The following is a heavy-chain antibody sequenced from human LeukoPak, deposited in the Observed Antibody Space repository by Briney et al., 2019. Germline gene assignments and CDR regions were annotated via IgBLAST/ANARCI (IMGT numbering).Heavy chain of an antibody. CDR1: GFTVSSNY. V-gene: IGHV3-53*01. CDR2: IYSGGST. Sequence: AGGSLRLSCAASGFTVSSNYMSWVRQAPGKGLEWVSVIYSGGSTYYADSVKGRFTISRDNSKNTLYLQMNSLRAEDTAVYYCARDQGRGSYGDYFDYWGQGTLVTVSS. CDR3: ARDQGRGSYGDYFDY. J-gene: IGHJ4*02. D-gene: IGHD1-26*01.